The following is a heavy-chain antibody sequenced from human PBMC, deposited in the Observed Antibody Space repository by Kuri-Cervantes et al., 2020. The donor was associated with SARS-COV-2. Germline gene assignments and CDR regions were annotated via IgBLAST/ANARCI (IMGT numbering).Heavy chain of an antibody. CDR3: ARDLRDYVSISYYGMDV. CDR2: ISSNGGST. Sequence: GEFLKISCSASGFTFSSYAMHWVRQAPGKGLEYVSAISSNGGSTYYADSVKGRFTISRDNSKNTLYLQMNSLRAEDTAVYYCARDLRDYVSISYYGMDVWGQGTTVTVSS. D-gene: IGHD3-16*01. V-gene: IGHV3-64*04. CDR1: GFTFSSYA. J-gene: IGHJ6*02.